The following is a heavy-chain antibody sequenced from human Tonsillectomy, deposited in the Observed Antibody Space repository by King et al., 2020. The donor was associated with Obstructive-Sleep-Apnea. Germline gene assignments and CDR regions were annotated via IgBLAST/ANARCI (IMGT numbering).Heavy chain of an antibody. V-gene: IGHV3-7*01. D-gene: IGHD3-3*01. CDR2: IKQDGSEK. J-gene: IGHJ6*02. Sequence: VQLVESGGGLVQPGGSLRLSCAASGFTFSSYWMRWVRQAPGKGLEWVANIKQDGSEKYYVDSVKGRFTISRDNAKNSLFLQMHSLRVDETAVYYCARAWNYAMDVWGQGTTVTVSS. CDR1: GFTFSSYW. CDR3: ARAWNYAMDV.